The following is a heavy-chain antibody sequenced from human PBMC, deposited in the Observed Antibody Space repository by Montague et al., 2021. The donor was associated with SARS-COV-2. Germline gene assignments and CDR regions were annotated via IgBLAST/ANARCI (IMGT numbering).Heavy chain of an antibody. CDR2: IYFSGST. CDR1: GGQIIRSSHY. D-gene: IGHD1-14*01. CDR3: ARAYRGVPDSDFFDS. V-gene: IGHV4-39*07. J-gene: IGHJ4*02. Sequence: SETLSLTCSVSGGQIIRSSHYWAWIRQAPGRGVEWIGNIYFSGSTYSNPSLSSRHTLSLDLSRAQFSLELRAVTASDTALYYCARAYRGVPDSDFFDSWGQGLLVAVSS.